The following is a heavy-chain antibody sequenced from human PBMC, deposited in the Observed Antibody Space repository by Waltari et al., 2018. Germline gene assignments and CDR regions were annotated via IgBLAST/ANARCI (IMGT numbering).Heavy chain of an antibody. J-gene: IGHJ4*02. Sequence: VQLVESGGGLIQPGESLRLSCAASGFIVSDHYMSWVRQAPGKGLEWVSLIKTSGATSYADPVTGRCTISRDRSQNTLYLQMTGLRAEDTAVYYCASYLSGHPYWGQGTPVIVSS. D-gene: IGHD3-9*01. CDR2: IKTSGAT. V-gene: IGHV3-53*01. CDR1: GFIVSDHY. CDR3: ASYLSGHPY.